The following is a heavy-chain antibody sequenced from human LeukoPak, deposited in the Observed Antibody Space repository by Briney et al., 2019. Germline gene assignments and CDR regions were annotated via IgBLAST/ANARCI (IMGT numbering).Heavy chain of an antibody. CDR3: ASSMRDCSGGSCHWGWFDP. CDR1: GFTFSAYG. CDR2: IWYDGSNK. J-gene: IGHJ5*02. V-gene: IGHV3-33*08. Sequence: GGSLRLPCAASGFTFSAYGMHWVRQAPGKRLQWVAVIWYDGSNKYYADSVKGRFTISRDNSKNTLYLQMNSLRAEDTAVYYCASSMRDCSGGSCHWGWFDPWGQGTLVTVSS. D-gene: IGHD2-15*01.